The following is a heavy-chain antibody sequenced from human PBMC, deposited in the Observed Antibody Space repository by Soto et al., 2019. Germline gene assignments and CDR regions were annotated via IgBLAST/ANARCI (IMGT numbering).Heavy chain of an antibody. CDR1: GYTFTSHG. V-gene: IGHV1-18*01. Sequence: VQLVQSGAEVKKPGASVKVSCKASGYTFTSHGINWVRRAPGQGLEWMGWISAHNGNTKYAEKFQGRITVATETSTSTAYMELRRVRSDDTAVYYCARENVNSKSWYVVDYWGQGTLVTVSS. CDR2: ISAHNGNT. CDR3: ARENVNSKSWYVVDY. D-gene: IGHD3-16*01. J-gene: IGHJ4*02.